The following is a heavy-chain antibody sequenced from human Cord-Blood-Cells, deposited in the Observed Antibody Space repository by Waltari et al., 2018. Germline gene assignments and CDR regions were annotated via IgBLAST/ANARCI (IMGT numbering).Heavy chain of an antibody. Sequence: EVQLVESGGGLVQPGRSLRLSCAASGFTFDDYAMHWVRQAPGKGLECVSGISWNSGSIGYLDSVKFLFTISRDNANNSLYLQMNSLRAEDTALYYCAKGFQSYVDYWGQGTLVTVSS. D-gene: IGHD2-21*01. CDR3: AKGFQSYVDY. CDR1: GFTFDDYA. CDR2: ISWNSGSI. V-gene: IGHV3-9*01. J-gene: IGHJ4*02.